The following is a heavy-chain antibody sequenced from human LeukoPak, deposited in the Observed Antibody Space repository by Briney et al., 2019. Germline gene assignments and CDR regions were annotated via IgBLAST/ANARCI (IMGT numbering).Heavy chain of an antibody. CDR3: ARVGYSSTYNGSPLPY. V-gene: IGHV3-7*04. D-gene: IGHD6-13*01. Sequence: SGGSLRLSCAASGFTFTSYWMTWVRQAPGKGLEWVANIKQDGRTKYYVDSVKGRFTISRDNTQNSVDLQMNKLRAEDTGVYYCARVGYSSTYNGSPLPYWGQGTLVTVSS. J-gene: IGHJ1*01. CDR1: GFTFTSYW. CDR2: IKQDGRTK.